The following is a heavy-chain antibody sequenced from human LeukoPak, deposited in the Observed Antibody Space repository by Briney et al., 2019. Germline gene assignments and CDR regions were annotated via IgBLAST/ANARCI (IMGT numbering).Heavy chain of an antibody. Sequence: GGSLRLSCAASGFTFDDYTMHWVRQAPGKGLGWVSIIRCVGSRKYHAESVKGRFTIARDNSKNSLYLQMNSLRTEDSALYYCTKGPRRCTGCDVFDMTGEGTKVTVSP. CDR1: GFTFDDYT. D-gene: IGHD1-14*01. J-gene: IGHJ3*02. CDR2: IRCVGSRK. CDR3: TKGPRRCTGCDVFDM. V-gene: IGHV3-43*01.